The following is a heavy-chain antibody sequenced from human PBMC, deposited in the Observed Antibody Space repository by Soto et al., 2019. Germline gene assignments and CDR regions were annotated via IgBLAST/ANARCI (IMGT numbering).Heavy chain of an antibody. D-gene: IGHD6-6*01. CDR1: GFTFSSYE. CDR2: ISSSGSTI. V-gene: IGHV3-48*03. CDR3: AKKFGSSSPNFDF. Sequence: GGSLRLSCAASGFTFSSYEMNWVRQAPGKGLEWVSYISSSGSTIYYADSVKGRFTISRDNAKNSLYLQMNSLRAEDTAVYYCAKKFGSSSPNFDFWGQGTLVTVSS. J-gene: IGHJ4*02.